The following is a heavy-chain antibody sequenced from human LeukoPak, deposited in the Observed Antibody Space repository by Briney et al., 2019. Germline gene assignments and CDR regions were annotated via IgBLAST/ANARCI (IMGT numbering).Heavy chain of an antibody. Sequence: GSLRLSCAASGFTCNSYAMSWVRQAPGKGLEWVAVISYDGSNKYYADSVKGRFTISRDNSKNTLYLQMNSLRAEDTAVYYCARDWTVLYYYYGMDVWGQGTTVTVSS. J-gene: IGHJ6*02. CDR1: GFTCNSYA. CDR3: ARDWTVLYYYYGMDV. CDR2: ISYDGSNK. D-gene: IGHD1-1*01. V-gene: IGHV3-30-3*01.